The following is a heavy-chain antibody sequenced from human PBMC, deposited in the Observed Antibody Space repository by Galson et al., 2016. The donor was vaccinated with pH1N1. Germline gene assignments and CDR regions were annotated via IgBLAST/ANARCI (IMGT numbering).Heavy chain of an antibody. CDR3: ATDRKNYDSSGYYNYYYYGLDV. Sequence: SVKVSCKASGYSFSNYYIHWVRQAPGQGLAWMGWINPNSGGTKYAQKFQGRVTLIRDASTTTGYMELTRLTSDDTAVYHCATDRKNYDSSGYYNYYYYGLDVWGQGTTVIVSS. V-gene: IGHV1-2*02. J-gene: IGHJ6*02. CDR1: GYSFSNYY. D-gene: IGHD3-22*01. CDR2: INPNSGGT.